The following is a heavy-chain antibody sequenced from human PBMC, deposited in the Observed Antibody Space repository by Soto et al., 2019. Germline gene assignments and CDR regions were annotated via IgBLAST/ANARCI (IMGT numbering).Heavy chain of an antibody. CDR3: AKDQGYSSGWSKYYFDY. V-gene: IGHV3-23*01. CDR2: ISGSGGST. Sequence: EVQLLESGGGLVQPGGSLRLSCAASGFTFSSYAMSWVHQAPGKGLEWVSAISGSGGSTYYADSVKGRFTISRDNSKNTLYLQMNSLRAEDTAVYYCAKDQGYSSGWSKYYFDYWGQGTLVTVSS. D-gene: IGHD6-19*01. CDR1: GFTFSSYA. J-gene: IGHJ4*02.